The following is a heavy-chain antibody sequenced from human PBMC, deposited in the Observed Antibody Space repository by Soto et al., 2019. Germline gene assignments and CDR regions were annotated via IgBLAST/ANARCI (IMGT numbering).Heavy chain of an antibody. Sequence: QVQLVESGGGVVQPGGSLRLSCKASGFTLTSYAIHWVRQAPGKGLEWVSVISPDGINKHSAESVRGRFVISRDNSKNTVHLEMNRLRLDDTAVYFCARRLTTTVSALGYWGQGSLVNVSS. CDR3: ARRLTTTVSALGY. CDR2: ISPDGINK. J-gene: IGHJ4*02. V-gene: IGHV3-30*09. CDR1: GFTLTSYA. D-gene: IGHD4-4*01.